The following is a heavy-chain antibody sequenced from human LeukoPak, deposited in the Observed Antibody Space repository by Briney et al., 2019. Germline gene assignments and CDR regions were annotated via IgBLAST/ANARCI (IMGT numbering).Heavy chain of an antibody. J-gene: IGHJ6*02. CDR1: GGSISSYY. CDR3: ARHSYYYYGMDV. Sequence: SETLSLTCTVSGGSISSYYWSWIRQPPGKGLEWIGYIYYSGSTNYNPSLKSRVTISVDTSKNQFSLKLSSVTAADTAVYYCARHSYYYYGMDVWGQGTTVTVSS. V-gene: IGHV4-59*08. CDR2: IYYSGST.